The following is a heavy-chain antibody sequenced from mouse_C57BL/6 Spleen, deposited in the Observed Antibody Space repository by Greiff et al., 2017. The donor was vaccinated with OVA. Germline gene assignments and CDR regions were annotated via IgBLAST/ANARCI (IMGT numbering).Heavy chain of an antibody. V-gene: IGHV10-1*01. CDR2: IRSKSNNYAT. Sequence: VQLVESGGGLVQPKGSLKLSCAASGFSFNTYAMNWVRQAPGKGLEWVARIRSKSNNYATYYADSVKDRFTISRDDSESMLYLQMNNLKTEDTAMYYCVSDYYGSSYGYFDVWGTGTTVTVSS. J-gene: IGHJ1*03. D-gene: IGHD1-1*01. CDR1: GFSFNTYA. CDR3: VSDYYGSSYGYFDV.